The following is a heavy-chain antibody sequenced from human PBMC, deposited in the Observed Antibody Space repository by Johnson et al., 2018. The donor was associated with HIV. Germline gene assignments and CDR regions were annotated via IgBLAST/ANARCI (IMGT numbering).Heavy chain of an antibody. CDR3: AKDRSMDDAFDV. J-gene: IGHJ3*01. Sequence: VQLVESGGGLVQPGGSLRLSCAASGFTFSSYWMHWVRQAPGKGLVWVSRIHSDGSSTSYADSVKGRFTISRDNSKNTLYLQMNSLRAEDTAVYYCAKDRSMDDAFDVWGQGTMVTVSS. CDR1: GFTFSSYW. D-gene: IGHD1-26*01. V-gene: IGHV3-74*01. CDR2: IHSDGSST.